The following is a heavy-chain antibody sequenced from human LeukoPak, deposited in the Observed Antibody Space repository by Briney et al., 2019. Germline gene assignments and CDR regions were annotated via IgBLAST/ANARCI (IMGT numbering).Heavy chain of an antibody. V-gene: IGHV3-23*01. J-gene: IGHJ3*02. CDR3: AKDSPLLTI. CDR2: ISYNDGST. Sequence: GGSLRLSCTASGFTFSSYGMSWVRQAPGKGLQWVSAISYNDGSTYYADSVKGRFNISRDNSKNTLYLQMNSLRAEDTATYYCAKDSPLLTIWGQGTMVTVSS. CDR1: GFTFSSYG.